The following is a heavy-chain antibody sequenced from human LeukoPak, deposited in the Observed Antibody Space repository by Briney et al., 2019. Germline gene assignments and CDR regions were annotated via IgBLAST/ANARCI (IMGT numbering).Heavy chain of an antibody. CDR1: GGSLSSYY. Sequence: SETLSLTCTVSGGSLSSYYWSWIRQPPGKGLEWIGCIYYSGSTNYNPSLKSRVTISVDTSKNQFSLKLSSVTAADTAVYYCARVSEYSSSWADWYFDLWGRGTLVTVSS. D-gene: IGHD6-13*01. J-gene: IGHJ2*01. CDR3: ARVSEYSSSWADWYFDL. CDR2: IYYSGST. V-gene: IGHV4-59*01.